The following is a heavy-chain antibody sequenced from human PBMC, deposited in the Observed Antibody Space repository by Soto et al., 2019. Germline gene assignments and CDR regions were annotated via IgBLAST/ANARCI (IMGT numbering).Heavy chain of an antibody. CDR2: ISPESDKA. D-gene: IGHD4-17*01. CDR1: GYTFTSFG. J-gene: IGHJ4*02. CDR3: TSDLFFISPSTVTTVPY. Sequence: VQLVQSGAEVKKPGASVRVSCKASGYTFTSFGLSWVRQAPGQGPEWMGWISPESDKATYAHKFLGRITMSTDTTTTTAYMDVRSLRSDATAVYYYTSDLFFISPSTVTTVPYWGQGALV. V-gene: IGHV1-18*01.